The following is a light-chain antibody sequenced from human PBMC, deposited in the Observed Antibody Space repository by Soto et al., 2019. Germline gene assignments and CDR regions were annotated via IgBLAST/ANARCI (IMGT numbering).Light chain of an antibody. CDR3: QQYGSSGT. Sequence: EVRVSQSPFTLSLSTGERATLSCRASQSVSNQLAWYQQKPGQAPRLLIYDASRRVTGIPPRFSGSGSGTDFTLTLSSLEPEDFAVYYCQQYGSSGTFGQGTKVDIK. CDR1: QSVSNQ. V-gene: IGKV3-11*01. J-gene: IGKJ1*01. CDR2: DAS.